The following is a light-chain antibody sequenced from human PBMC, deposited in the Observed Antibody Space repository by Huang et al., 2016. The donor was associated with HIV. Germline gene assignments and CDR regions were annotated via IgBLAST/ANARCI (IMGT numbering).Light chain of an antibody. CDR1: QSLSNY. J-gene: IGKJ1*01. CDR2: KAS. Sequence: DIQMTQSPSTLSASVGDRVTITCRARQSLSNYLAWYQQKPGKAPKLLIYKASTLESGGPSRFSGSGSGTEFTRTISSLQPDDFETYYCQQYNSYRTFGQGTKVEIK. V-gene: IGKV1-5*03. CDR3: QQYNSYRT.